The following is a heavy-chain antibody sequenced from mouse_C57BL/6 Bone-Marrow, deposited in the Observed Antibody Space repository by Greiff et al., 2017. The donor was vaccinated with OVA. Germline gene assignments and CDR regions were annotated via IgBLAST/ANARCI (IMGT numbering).Heavy chain of an antibody. D-gene: IGHD2-4*01. CDR1: GYTFTSYG. Sequence: EVQLQQSGAELVRPGSSVKMSCKTSGYTFTSYGINWVKQRPGQGLEWIGYIYIGNGYTEYNKKFKGKATLTSDTSSSTAYMQLSSLTSEDSAIYFCARQGDYENYWGQGTTLTVSS. J-gene: IGHJ2*01. CDR2: IYIGNGYT. CDR3: ARQGDYENY. V-gene: IGHV1-58*01.